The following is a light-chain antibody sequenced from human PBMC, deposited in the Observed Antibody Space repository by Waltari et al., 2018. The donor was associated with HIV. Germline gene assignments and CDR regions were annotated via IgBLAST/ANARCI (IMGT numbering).Light chain of an antibody. CDR1: QSVLSSSNNKNY. J-gene: IGKJ3*01. Sequence: DTVMTQSPDSLAVSLGERATINCKSSQSVLSSSNNKNYLAWYQQKPGQPPKLLIYWASTRESGVPDRFSGSGSGTDFTLTISSLQAEDAAVYYCQQYYTSPLTFGPGTKVDIK. CDR2: WAS. V-gene: IGKV4-1*01. CDR3: QQYYTSPLT.